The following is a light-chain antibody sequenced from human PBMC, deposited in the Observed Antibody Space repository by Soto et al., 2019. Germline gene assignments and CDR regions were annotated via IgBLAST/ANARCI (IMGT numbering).Light chain of an antibody. CDR1: SSDVGGYNY. J-gene: IGLJ2*01. CDR3: SSYTSSSSIVVV. V-gene: IGLV2-14*01. Sequence: QSVLTQPASVSGSPGQSITISCTGTSSDVGGYNYVSWYQQHPGKAPKLMIYEVSNRPSGVSNRFSGSKSGNTASLTISGLQAEDEADYYCSSYTSSSSIVVVFGGGTKLTVL. CDR2: EVS.